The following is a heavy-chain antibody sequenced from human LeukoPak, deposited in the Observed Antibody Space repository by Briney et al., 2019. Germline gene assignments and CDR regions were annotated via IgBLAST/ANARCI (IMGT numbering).Heavy chain of an antibody. D-gene: IGHD3-10*01. J-gene: IGHJ6*03. CDR3: ARPRITMVRGVAYYYYMDV. CDR1: GGTFSSYA. Sequence: GASVKVSCKASGGTFSSYAISWVRQAPGQGLEWMGGIIPIFGTANYAQKFQGRVTITADKSTSTAYMELSSLRSEDTAVYYCARPRITMVRGVAYYYYMDVWGKGTTVTVSS. V-gene: IGHV1-69*06. CDR2: IIPIFGTA.